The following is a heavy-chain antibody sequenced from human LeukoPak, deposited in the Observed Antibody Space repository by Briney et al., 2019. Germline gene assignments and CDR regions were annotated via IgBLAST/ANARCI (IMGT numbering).Heavy chain of an antibody. CDR3: ATDMPPHYYYGSGSRPPRYYYYGMDV. V-gene: IGHV3-43*02. CDR2: ISGDGGST. CDR1: GFTFDDYA. Sequence: GGSLRLSCAASGFTFDDYAMHWVRQAPGKGLEWVSLISGDGGSTYYADSVKGRFTISRDNSKNSLYLQMNSLRTEDTALYYCATDMPPHYYYGSGSRPPRYYYYGMDVWGQGTTVTVSS. D-gene: IGHD3-10*01. J-gene: IGHJ6*02.